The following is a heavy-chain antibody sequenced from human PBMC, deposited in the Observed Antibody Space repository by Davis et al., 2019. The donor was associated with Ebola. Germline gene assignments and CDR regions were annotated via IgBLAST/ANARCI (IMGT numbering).Heavy chain of an antibody. V-gene: IGHV3-23*01. J-gene: IGHJ4*02. CDR3: AKDFRNYDY. D-gene: IGHD4-11*01. CDR2: ISASGGNT. CDR1: GFTFSSYA. Sequence: GESLKISCAASGFTFSSYAMNWVRQAPGKGLEWVSAISASGGNTFYADSVKGRFTDSRDNSKNTLYLQMNSLRVEDTAVYYCAKDFRNYDYWGQGTLVTVSS.